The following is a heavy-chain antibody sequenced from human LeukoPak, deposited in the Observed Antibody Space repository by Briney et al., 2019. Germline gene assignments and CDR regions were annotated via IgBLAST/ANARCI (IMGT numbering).Heavy chain of an antibody. CDR3: ARDESYYDFWSGYGYYYYMDV. CDR1: GFTFSSYW. D-gene: IGHD3-3*01. Sequence: GGSLRLSCAASGFTFSSYWMSWVRQAPGKGLEWVASIKQDGSEKYYVDSVKGRFTISRDNAKNSLYLQMNSLRAEDTAVYYCARDESYYDFWSGYGYYYYMDVWGKGTTVTVSS. J-gene: IGHJ6*03. CDR2: IKQDGSEK. V-gene: IGHV3-7*01.